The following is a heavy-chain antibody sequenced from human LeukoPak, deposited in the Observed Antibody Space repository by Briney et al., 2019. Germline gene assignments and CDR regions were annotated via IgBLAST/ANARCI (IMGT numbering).Heavy chain of an antibody. CDR1: GGSFSGYY. Sequence: SETLSLTCAVYGGSFSGYYWSWIRQPPGKGLEWIGEINHSGSTNYNPSLKSRVTISVDTSKNQFSLKLSSVTAADTAVYYCARGRGYSYGHWGQGTLVNVSS. CDR2: INHSGST. CDR3: ARGRGYSYGH. V-gene: IGHV4-34*01. D-gene: IGHD5-18*01. J-gene: IGHJ4*02.